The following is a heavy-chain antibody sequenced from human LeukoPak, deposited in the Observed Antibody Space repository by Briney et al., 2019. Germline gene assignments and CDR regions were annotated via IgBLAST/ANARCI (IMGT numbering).Heavy chain of an antibody. CDR3: ARGYGLGSQRVFDY. Sequence: GASVKVSCKASGGTFSSYAISWVRQAPGQGLEWMGRIIPILGIANYAQKFQGRVTITADKSTSTAYMELSSLRSEDTAVYYCARGYGLGSQRVFDYWGQGTLVTVSS. J-gene: IGHJ4*02. V-gene: IGHV1-69*04. CDR2: IIPILGIA. D-gene: IGHD3-10*01. CDR1: GGTFSSYA.